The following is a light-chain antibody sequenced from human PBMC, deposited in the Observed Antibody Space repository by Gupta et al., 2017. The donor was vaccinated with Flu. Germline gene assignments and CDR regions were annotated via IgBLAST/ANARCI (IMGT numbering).Light chain of an antibody. Sequence: DIQMTQSPSSLSASVGDRVTITCRASQSIRSYLNWYQQKPGKAPKLLIYAASSVQSGVPSRFSGSGSGTDFTLTISRRQPEDFATYYCQQSDSTPFTFGHGTKVDIK. CDR1: QSIRSY. CDR2: AAS. V-gene: IGKV1-39*01. J-gene: IGKJ3*01. CDR3: QQSDSTPFT.